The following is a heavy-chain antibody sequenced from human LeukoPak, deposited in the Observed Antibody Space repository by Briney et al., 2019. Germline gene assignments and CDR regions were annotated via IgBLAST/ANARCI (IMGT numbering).Heavy chain of an antibody. D-gene: IGHD1-26*01. CDR3: ATGGNYYPH. Sequence: GGSLRLSCAASGFTLSSYEMNWVRQAPGKGLEWVGRIKSKTDGGTTDYAAPVKGRFTISRDDSKDTLFLQMNTLKTEDTAVYYCATGGNYYPHWGQGTLVIVSS. CDR1: GFTLSSYE. CDR2: IKSKTDGGTT. V-gene: IGHV3-15*01. J-gene: IGHJ4*02.